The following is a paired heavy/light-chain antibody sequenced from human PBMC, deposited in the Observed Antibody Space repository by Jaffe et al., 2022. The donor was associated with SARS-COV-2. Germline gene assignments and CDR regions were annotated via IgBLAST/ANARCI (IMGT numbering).Light chain of an antibody. CDR1: QSISNY. J-gene: IGKJ4*01. V-gene: IGKV1-39*01. Sequence: DIQMTQSPSSLSASIGDRVTITCRASQSISNYLNWYQQKPGKAPKLLIFAASGLQSGVPSRFSGSGSGTDFTLTISSLQPEDFATYYCQQSHSTPLSFGGGTKVEIK. CDR2: AAS. CDR3: QQSHSTPLS.
Heavy chain of an antibody. V-gene: IGHV3-30*04. CDR2: ILSDGSKK. CDR3: ARDLSAGSGSYFKYYFDY. Sequence: QVQLVESGGGVVQPGKSLRLSCAVSGFAFSSYVMHWVRQAPGKGLEWVALILSDGSKKYYADSVKGRFTISRDNSKNILYLQMNSLRAEDTAVYYCARDLSAGSGSYFKYYFDYWGQGTQVTVSS. J-gene: IGHJ4*02. D-gene: IGHD3-10*01. CDR1: GFAFSSYV.